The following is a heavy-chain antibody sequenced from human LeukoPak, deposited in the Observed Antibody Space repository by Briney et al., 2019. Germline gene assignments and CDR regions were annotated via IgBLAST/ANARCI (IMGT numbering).Heavy chain of an antibody. J-gene: IGHJ5*02. CDR1: GGTFSSYA. CDR3: ARVLGWNYVEWFDP. Sequence: SVKVSCKASGGTFSSYAISWVRQAAGQGLEWMGGIIPIFCTANYAQKLQGRVTITTDESTRTAYMELSSLRSEDTAVYYCARVLGWNYVEWFDPWGQGTLVTVSS. V-gene: IGHV1-69*05. CDR2: IIPIFCTA. D-gene: IGHD1-7*01.